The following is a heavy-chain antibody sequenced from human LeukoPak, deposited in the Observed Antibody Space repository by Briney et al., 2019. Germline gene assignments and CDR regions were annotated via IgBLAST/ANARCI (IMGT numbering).Heavy chain of an antibody. D-gene: IGHD3-22*01. CDR2: IYYSGST. CDR1: GGSISSGGYY. V-gene: IGHV4-31*03. J-gene: IGHJ4*02. Sequence: PSQTLSLTCTVSGGSISSGGYYWSWIRQHPGEGLEWIGYIYYSGSTYYNPSLKSRVTISVDTSKNQFSLKLSSVTAADTAVYYCARDSSGYYFDYWGQGTLVTVSS. CDR3: ARDSSGYYFDY.